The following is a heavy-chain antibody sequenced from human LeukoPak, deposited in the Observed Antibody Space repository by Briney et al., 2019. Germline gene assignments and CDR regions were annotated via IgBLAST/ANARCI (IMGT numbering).Heavy chain of an antibody. CDR1: GGTFSSYA. J-gene: IGHJ4*02. CDR3: ARGYCGGDCHLDY. V-gene: IGHV1-69*13. D-gene: IGHD2-21*01. Sequence: SVKVSCKASGGTFSSYAISWVRQAPGQGLECMGGIIPIFGTANYAQKFQGRVTITADESTSTAYMELSSLRSEDTAVYYCARGYCGGDCHLDYWGQGTLVTVSS. CDR2: IIPIFGTA.